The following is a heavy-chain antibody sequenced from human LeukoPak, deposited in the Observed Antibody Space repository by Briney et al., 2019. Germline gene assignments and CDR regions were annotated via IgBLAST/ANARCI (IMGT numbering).Heavy chain of an antibody. CDR1: GFTFNSYG. J-gene: IGHJ5*02. CDR2: IWYDGSSK. Sequence: GGSLRLSCAASGFTFNSYGMHWVRQAPGKGLEWEAVIWYDGSSKYYADSLKGRFTISRDNSKNMLYLQMNSLRVEDTAIYYCVRARFDYGDFYWLDLWGQGTLVTVSS. V-gene: IGHV3-33*01. D-gene: IGHD4-17*01. CDR3: VRARFDYGDFYWLDL.